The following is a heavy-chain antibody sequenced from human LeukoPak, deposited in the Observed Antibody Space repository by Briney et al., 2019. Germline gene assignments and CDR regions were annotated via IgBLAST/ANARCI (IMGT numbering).Heavy chain of an antibody. V-gene: IGHV3-48*01. CDR3: AKTSLSDASGHYYYMDV. Sequence: GGSLRLSCAASGFNFSTYGMSWVRQAPGKGLEWVSYISSSRSAIFYADSVKARFTISRDNSQDTVSLQVNNLRIEDTALYYCAKTSLSDASGHYYYMDVWGKGTTVTVSS. CDR1: GFNFSTYG. D-gene: IGHD3-3*01. J-gene: IGHJ6*03. CDR2: ISSSRSAI.